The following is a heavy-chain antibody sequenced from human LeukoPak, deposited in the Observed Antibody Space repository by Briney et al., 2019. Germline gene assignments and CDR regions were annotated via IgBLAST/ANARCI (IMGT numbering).Heavy chain of an antibody. J-gene: IGHJ4*02. CDR2: IYYTGST. CDR3: ATIRNDYGVPGVAY. V-gene: IGHV4-59*01. Sequence: PSETLSLNCTVSGVSISSYYWSWIRQPPGKGLEWIGYIYYTGSTNYNPSLQSRVTISVDTSKNQFSLNLNSVTAADTAVYYCATIRNDYGVPGVAYWGQGTLVTVSS. CDR1: GVSISSYY. D-gene: IGHD4-17*01.